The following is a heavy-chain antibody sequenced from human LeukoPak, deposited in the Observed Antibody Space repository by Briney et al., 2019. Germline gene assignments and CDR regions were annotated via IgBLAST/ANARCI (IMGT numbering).Heavy chain of an antibody. Sequence: PSETLSLTCTVSGGSISSSSYYWGWIRQPPGKGLEWIGSIYYSGSTYYNPSLKSRVTISVDTSKNQFSLKLSSVTAADTAVYYCARGLFRYDYGDYQEHNWFDPWGQGTLVTVSS. CDR3: ARGLFRYDYGDYQEHNWFDP. J-gene: IGHJ5*02. V-gene: IGHV4-39*01. CDR1: GGSISSSSYY. D-gene: IGHD4-17*01. CDR2: IYYSGST.